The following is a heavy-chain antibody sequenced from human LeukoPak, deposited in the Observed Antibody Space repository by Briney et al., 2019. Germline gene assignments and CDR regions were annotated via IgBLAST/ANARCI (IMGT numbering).Heavy chain of an antibody. CDR3: AGTGDPFDY. CDR2: IIPIFGTA. J-gene: IGHJ4*02. D-gene: IGHD7-27*01. Sequence: ASVKVSCKASGGTFSSYAISWVRQAPGQGLEWMGGIIPIFGTANYAQKFQGRVTITADESTSAAYMELSSLRSEDTAVYYCAGTGDPFDYWGQGTLATVSS. V-gene: IGHV1-69*13. CDR1: GGTFSSYA.